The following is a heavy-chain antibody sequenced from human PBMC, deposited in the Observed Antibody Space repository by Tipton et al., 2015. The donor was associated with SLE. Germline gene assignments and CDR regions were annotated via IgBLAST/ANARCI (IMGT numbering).Heavy chain of an antibody. CDR3: AREARRVSGSYVFDY. D-gene: IGHD3-10*01. V-gene: IGHV1-8*01. CDR2: MNPNSGNT. CDR1: GYIFTSFD. J-gene: IGHJ4*02. Sequence: QSGAEVKKPGASVKVSCKASGYIFTSFDINWVRQASGQGLEWMGWMNPNSGNTGYAQKFQGRVTMTRNTSITTAYMDLSSLRSEDAAVYFSAREARRVSGSYVFDYWGQGTLGTVSS.